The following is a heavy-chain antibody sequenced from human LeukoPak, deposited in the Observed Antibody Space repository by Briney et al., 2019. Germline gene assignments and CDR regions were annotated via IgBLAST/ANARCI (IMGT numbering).Heavy chain of an antibody. D-gene: IGHD3-22*01. V-gene: IGHV3-73*01. Sequence: GGSLRLSCAASGFTFSSSAMHWVRQAPGKGLEWVGRIRSKANSYATAYAASVKGRFTISRDDSKNTAYLQMNSLKTEDTAVYYCTTSQYYYDSSGYPADYWGQGTLVTVSS. CDR1: GFTFSSSA. CDR3: TTSQYYYDSSGYPADY. CDR2: IRSKANSYAT. J-gene: IGHJ4*02.